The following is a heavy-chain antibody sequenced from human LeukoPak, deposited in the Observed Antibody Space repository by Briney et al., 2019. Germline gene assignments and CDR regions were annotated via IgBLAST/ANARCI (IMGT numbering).Heavy chain of an antibody. Sequence: GGSLRLSCAASGFTFSSYSMNWVRQAPGERLEWVSSISSSSSYIYYADSVKGRFTISRDDAKNSLFLQMNSLRAEDTAVYYCARDRGYSSSWYYFDYWGQGTLVTVSS. CDR2: ISSSSSYI. CDR1: GFTFSSYS. V-gene: IGHV3-21*01. D-gene: IGHD6-13*01. CDR3: ARDRGYSSSWYYFDY. J-gene: IGHJ4*02.